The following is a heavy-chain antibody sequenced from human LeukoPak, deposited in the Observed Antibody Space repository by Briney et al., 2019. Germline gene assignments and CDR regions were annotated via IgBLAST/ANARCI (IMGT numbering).Heavy chain of an antibody. Sequence: ASVKVSCKASGYTFTSYGISWVRQAPGQGLEWMGWISAYNGNTIYAQKFQGRVTMTEDTSTDTAYMELSSLRSEDTAVYYCATVRPYYYDSTPSWSWFDPWGQGTLVTVSS. V-gene: IGHV1-18*01. J-gene: IGHJ5*02. CDR2: ISAYNGNT. D-gene: IGHD3-22*01. CDR1: GYTFTSYG. CDR3: ATVRPYYYDSTPSWSWFDP.